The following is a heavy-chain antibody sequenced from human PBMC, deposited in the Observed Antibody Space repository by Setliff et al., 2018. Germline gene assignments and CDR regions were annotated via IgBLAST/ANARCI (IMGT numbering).Heavy chain of an antibody. CDR1: GFIFTKYF. Sequence: GGSLRLSCEGSGFIFTKYFMSWFRQAPGKGLEWVSSIRGSGERTFYLDSVKGRFTISRDNSKNTLYLQMNSLRPEDTAVYYCVKVSGRFDAGFDSWGQGTLVTVSS. CDR2: IRGSGERT. D-gene: IGHD3-3*01. V-gene: IGHV3-23*01. J-gene: IGHJ4*02. CDR3: VKVSGRFDAGFDS.